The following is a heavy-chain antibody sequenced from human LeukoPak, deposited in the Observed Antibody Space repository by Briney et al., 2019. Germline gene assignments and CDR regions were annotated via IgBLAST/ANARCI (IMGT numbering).Heavy chain of an antibody. Sequence: ASVKVSCKASRYTFTSYAMHWVRQAPGQRLEWMGWINAGNGNTKYSQKFQGRVTITRDTSASTAYMELSSLRSEDTAVYYCARVDTLYYDILTGPWGQGTLVTVSS. V-gene: IGHV1-3*01. CDR1: RYTFTSYA. CDR3: ARVDTLYYDILTGP. CDR2: INAGNGNT. J-gene: IGHJ5*02. D-gene: IGHD3-9*01.